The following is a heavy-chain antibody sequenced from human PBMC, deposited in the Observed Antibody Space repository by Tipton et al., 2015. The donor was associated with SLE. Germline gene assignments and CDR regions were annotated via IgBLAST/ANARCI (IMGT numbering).Heavy chain of an antibody. CDR2: ISIDGSEK. CDR3: ASSGDYYDFWRSLDY. CDR1: GFTFRSYG. V-gene: IGHV3-30*05. Sequence: SLRLSCAASGFTFRSYGLHWVRQAPGKGLEWVGLISIDGSEKYYADSVRGRFTISRDNSKNTLYLQMNSLRPEDSAAYFCASSGDYYDFWRSLDYWGQGTLVTVSS. D-gene: IGHD3-3*01. J-gene: IGHJ4*02.